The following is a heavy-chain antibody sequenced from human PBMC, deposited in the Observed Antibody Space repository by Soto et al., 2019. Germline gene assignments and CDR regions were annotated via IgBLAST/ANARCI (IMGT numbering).Heavy chain of an antibody. D-gene: IGHD3-10*01. Sequence: QVQLVESGGGVVQPGRSLRLSCAASGFTFSSYGMHWVRQAPGKGLEWVAVISYDGSNKYYADSVKGRFTISRDNSKNTLYLQMNSLRAEDTAVYYCAKDDFASSITMVRGGIARDLPGRLVIDYWGQGTLVTVSS. V-gene: IGHV3-30*18. J-gene: IGHJ4*02. CDR2: ISYDGSNK. CDR1: GFTFSSYG. CDR3: AKDDFASSITMVRGGIARDLPGRLVIDY.